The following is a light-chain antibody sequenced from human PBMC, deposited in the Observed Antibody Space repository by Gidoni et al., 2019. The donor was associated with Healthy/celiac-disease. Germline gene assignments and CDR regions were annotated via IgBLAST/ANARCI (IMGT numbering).Light chain of an antibody. V-gene: IGKV1-8*01. Sequence: AIRMTQSPSSFSASTGDRVPITCRASQGISSYLACYQQKPGKAPKLLIYAASTLQSGVPSRFSGSGSGTDFTLTISCLQSEDFATYYCQQYYSYPPITFGQGTRLEIK. CDR2: AAS. CDR1: QGISSY. CDR3: QQYYSYPPIT. J-gene: IGKJ5*01.